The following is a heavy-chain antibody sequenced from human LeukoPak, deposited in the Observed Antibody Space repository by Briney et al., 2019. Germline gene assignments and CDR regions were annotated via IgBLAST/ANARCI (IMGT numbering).Heavy chain of an antibody. CDR2: IKSSSSII. J-gene: IGHJ6*02. Sequence: RAGGSLRLSCAASGFIFSSFSMNWVRQAPGKGPEWVSYIKSSSSIIYYADSVKGRFTISRDNAKNSLYLQMNSLRDEDTAVYYCAREGYYNMDVWGQGTTVTVSS. CDR3: AREGYYNMDV. V-gene: IGHV3-48*02. CDR1: GFIFSSFS.